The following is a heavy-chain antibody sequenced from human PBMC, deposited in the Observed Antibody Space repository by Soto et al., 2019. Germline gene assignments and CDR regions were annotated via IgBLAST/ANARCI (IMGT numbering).Heavy chain of an antibody. J-gene: IGHJ4*02. V-gene: IGHV4-4*02. CDR3: ARCIAAAGPIDY. CDR2: IYHSGST. D-gene: IGHD6-13*01. CDR1: GGSISSSNW. Sequence: SETLSLTCAVSGGSISSSNWGSWVRQPPGKGLEWIGEIYHSGSTNYNPSLKSRVTISVDKSKNQFSLKLNSLTAADTAVYYCARCIAAAGPIDYWGQGTLVTVSS.